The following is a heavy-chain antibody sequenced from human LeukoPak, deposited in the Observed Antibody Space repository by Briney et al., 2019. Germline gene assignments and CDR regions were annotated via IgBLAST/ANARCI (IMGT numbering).Heavy chain of an antibody. V-gene: IGHV3-23*01. Sequence: PGGSLRLSCAVSGFTFSSHAMCWVRQAPGRGLEWVSSIDIGGGSTNYADSVKGRFTIFRDNSKNTVYLQMNVLRAEDTALYYCANEIRPNDHWGQGTLVIVSS. CDR1: GFTFSSHA. J-gene: IGHJ5*02. CDR3: ANEIRPNDH. D-gene: IGHD3-16*01. CDR2: IDIGGGST.